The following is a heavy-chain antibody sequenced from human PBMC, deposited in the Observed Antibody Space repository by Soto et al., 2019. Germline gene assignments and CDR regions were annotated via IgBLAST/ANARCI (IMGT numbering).Heavy chain of an antibody. CDR1: GFTFTSHW. CDR3: AREFSRALDY. CDR2: INSDGSAT. Sequence: GGSLRLSCAASGFTFTSHWMHWVRQAPGKGLVWVSRINSDGSATNCADSVKGRFTISRDNANNTLYLQMNSLRAEDTAVYYRAREFSRALDYWGQGTLVTVSS. V-gene: IGHV3-74*01. J-gene: IGHJ4*02.